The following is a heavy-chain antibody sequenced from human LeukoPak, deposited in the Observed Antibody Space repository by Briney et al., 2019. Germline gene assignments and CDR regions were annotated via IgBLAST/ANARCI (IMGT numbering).Heavy chain of an antibody. CDR1: GLTFSDYY. CDR2: INIGGTNT. Sequence: GGSLRLSCAASGLTFSDYYMSWIRQAPGKGLEWLSYINIGGTNTHYADSVKGRFTISRDNAKKSLYLEMTNLRAEDTAVYYCATDGAGFDTWGQGVLVTVSS. V-gene: IGHV3-11*01. J-gene: IGHJ5*02. CDR3: ATDGAGFDT.